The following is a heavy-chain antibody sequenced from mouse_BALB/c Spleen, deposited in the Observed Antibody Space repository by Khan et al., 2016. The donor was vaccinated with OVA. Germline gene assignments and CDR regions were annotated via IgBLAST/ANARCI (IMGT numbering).Heavy chain of an antibody. CDR3: AKNYASWVAY. J-gene: IGHJ3*01. Sequence: QVQLQQSGPELMKPGASVNISCKASGYTFTDYVINWVKQRTGQGLEWIGEIYPESGTTYYNEKLKGKATMTAEKSSNTAYMQLSSLTSEDSSVYFCAKNYASWVAYWGQGTLVTVSA. V-gene: IGHV1-77*01. CDR1: GYTFTDYV. D-gene: IGHD1-1*02. CDR2: IYPESGTT.